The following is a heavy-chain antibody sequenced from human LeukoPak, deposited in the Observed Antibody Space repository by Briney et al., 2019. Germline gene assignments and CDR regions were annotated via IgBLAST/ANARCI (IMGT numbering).Heavy chain of an antibody. CDR2: IYPGDSDT. CDR1: GYSFATYW. J-gene: IGHJ4*02. Sequence: GESLKISCQGSGYSFATYWIGWVRQMPGKGLEWMGIIYPGDSDTRYSPSFQGQVTISADKSISTAYLQWSSLKASDTAMYYCARSGYSNGFDYWGQGTLVTVSS. CDR3: ARSGYSNGFDY. D-gene: IGHD5-18*01. V-gene: IGHV5-51*01.